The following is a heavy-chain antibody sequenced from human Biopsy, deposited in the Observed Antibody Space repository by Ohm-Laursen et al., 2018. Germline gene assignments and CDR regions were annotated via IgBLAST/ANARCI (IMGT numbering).Heavy chain of an antibody. D-gene: IGHD4/OR15-4a*01. Sequence: SLRLSCAASGFGMYAMHWVRQPPGKGLEWVAVIWHDGRNKQYADSVKGRVTISRDNSKSTLFLQMDSLRVDDTAVYHCARDPGQDGAIDFWGQGTLVTVSS. CDR2: IWHDGRNK. CDR3: ARDPGQDGAIDF. V-gene: IGHV3-33*08. J-gene: IGHJ4*02. CDR1: GFGMYA.